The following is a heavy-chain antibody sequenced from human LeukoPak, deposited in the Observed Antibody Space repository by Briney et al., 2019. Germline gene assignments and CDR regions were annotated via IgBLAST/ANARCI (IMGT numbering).Heavy chain of an antibody. CDR3: ARRMITFGGVIV. Sequence: SETLSLTCAVYGGSFSGYYWSWIRQPPGKGLEWIGEINHSGSTYYNPSLKSRVTISVDTSKNQFSLKLSSVTAADTAVYYCARRMITFGGVIVWGQGTLVTVSS. J-gene: IGHJ4*02. V-gene: IGHV4-34*01. CDR2: INHSGST. D-gene: IGHD3-16*02. CDR1: GGSFSGYY.